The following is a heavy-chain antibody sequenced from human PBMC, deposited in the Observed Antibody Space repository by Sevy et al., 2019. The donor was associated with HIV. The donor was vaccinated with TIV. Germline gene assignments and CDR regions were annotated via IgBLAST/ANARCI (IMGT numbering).Heavy chain of an antibody. V-gene: IGHV3-15*07. Sequence: GGSLRLSCAASGFTFSNAWMNWVRQAPGKGLEWVGRIKSKTDGGTKDYAAPVKGRFTISRDDSKNTLYLQMNSLKTGDTAVYYCTTGYPYFESPPDYWGQGTLVTVSS. J-gene: IGHJ4*02. D-gene: IGHD3-16*01. CDR3: TTGYPYFESPPDY. CDR2: IKSKTDGGTK. CDR1: GFTFSNAW.